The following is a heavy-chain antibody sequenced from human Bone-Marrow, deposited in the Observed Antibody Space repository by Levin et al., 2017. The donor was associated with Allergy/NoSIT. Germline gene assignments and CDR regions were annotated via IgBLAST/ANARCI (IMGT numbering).Heavy chain of an antibody. CDR3: AWTLGCCSGDGCYYCCDC. J-gene: IGHJ4*02. D-gene: IGHD2-15*01. CDR2: IDQSGNT. V-gene: IGHV4-38-2*01. Sequence: SETLSLTCAVSNSSISSGFHWGWIRQPPGKGLEWIGSIDQSGNTYYSPSLKSRVTISVDKSKNQFSLRLTPESTADTAVYYCAWTLGCCSGDGCYYCCDCWGQGTLVTVSS. CDR1: NSSISSGFH.